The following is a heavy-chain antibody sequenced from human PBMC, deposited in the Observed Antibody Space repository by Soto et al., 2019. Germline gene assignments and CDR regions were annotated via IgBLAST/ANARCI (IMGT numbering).Heavy chain of an antibody. Sequence: SETLSLTCTVSGGSISSYYWSWIRQPPGKGLEWIGYIYYSGSTNYNPSLKSRFTISVDTSKNQFSLKLSSVPAADTDVYYCARGFFGERNYYDSSGYYYDYWGQGTLVTVSS. J-gene: IGHJ4*02. CDR2: IYYSGST. CDR1: GGSISSYY. CDR3: ARGFFGERNYYDSSGYYYDY. V-gene: IGHV4-59*01. D-gene: IGHD3-22*01.